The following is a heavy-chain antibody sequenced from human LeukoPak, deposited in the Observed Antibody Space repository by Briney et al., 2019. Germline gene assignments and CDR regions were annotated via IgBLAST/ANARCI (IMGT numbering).Heavy chain of an antibody. J-gene: IGHJ5*02. V-gene: IGHV3-23*01. CDR2: TSGSGRST. D-gene: IGHD3-10*01. CDR3: VKLGFGELFDLTWSDP. Sequence: GGSLRLYCAASGFTFRSYAMSWVRQAPGKGLEWVSGTSGSGRSTNYADPVKGRFIISRDNSKNTLYLQMNSLRAEDTAVYYCVKLGFGELFDLTWSDPWGQGTLVTVSS. CDR1: GFTFRSYA.